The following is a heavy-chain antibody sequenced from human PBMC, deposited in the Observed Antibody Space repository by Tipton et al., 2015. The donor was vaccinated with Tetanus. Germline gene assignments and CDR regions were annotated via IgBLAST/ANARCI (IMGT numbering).Heavy chain of an antibody. Sequence: SLRLSCAASGFGFSSYLMSWVRQAPGKGLEWVAVIYTGGSTYYADSVRGRFTISRDNSRDTLYLQMNSLRADDTAVYYCVRDGGSSGWLAYWGQGTLVTVSS. CDR2: IYTGGST. J-gene: IGHJ4*02. CDR1: GFGFSSYL. V-gene: IGHV3-53*01. D-gene: IGHD6-19*01. CDR3: VRDGGSSGWLAY.